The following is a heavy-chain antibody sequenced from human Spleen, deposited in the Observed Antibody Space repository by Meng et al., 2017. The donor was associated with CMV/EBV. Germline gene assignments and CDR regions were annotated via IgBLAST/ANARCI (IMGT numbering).Heavy chain of an antibody. CDR2: INHSGTT. D-gene: IGHD2-15*01. J-gene: IGHJ4*02. V-gene: IGHV4-34*01. CDR3: ARDRRHGGGHRV. Sequence: SETLSLTCAVYGGSFSAYYWSWIRQPPGKGLEWIGEINHSGTTNYNPSLKSRVTISVDTSKNQFSLKLSSVTAADTAVYYCARDRRHGGGHRVWGQGTLVTVSS. CDR1: GGSFSAYY.